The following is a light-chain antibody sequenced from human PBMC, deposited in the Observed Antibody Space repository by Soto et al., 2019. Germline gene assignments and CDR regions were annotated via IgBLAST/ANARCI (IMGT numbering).Light chain of an antibody. CDR1: SSNIGSNY. Sequence: QAVVTQPPSASGAPGQRVTISCSGSSSNIGSNYVYWYQQLPGTAPKLLIYRNNQRRSGVPDRFSGSKSGTSVSLAISGLRSEDEGNYYCAAWDDSLSGVLFGXGTKLTVL. V-gene: IGLV1-47*01. CDR3: AAWDDSLSGVL. J-gene: IGLJ1*01. CDR2: RNN.